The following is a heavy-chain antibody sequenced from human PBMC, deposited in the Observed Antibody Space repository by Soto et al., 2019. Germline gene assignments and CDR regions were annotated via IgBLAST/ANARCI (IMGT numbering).Heavy chain of an antibody. D-gene: IGHD3-10*01. CDR1: GFTFSSYE. CDR3: ARERYDSGRPLDY. V-gene: IGHV3-48*03. CDR2: ISTSPGAI. Sequence: PGGSLRLSCVASGFTFSSYELNWVRQAPGKGLEWVSYISTSPGAIYYADSVKGRFTISRDNANNSLYLQMNSLRAEDTAVYYCARERYDSGRPLDYWGQGNLVTVSS. J-gene: IGHJ4*02.